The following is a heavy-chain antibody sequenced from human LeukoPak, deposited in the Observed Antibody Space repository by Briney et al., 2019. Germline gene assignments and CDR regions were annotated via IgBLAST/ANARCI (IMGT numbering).Heavy chain of an antibody. CDR3: AKDLSLYCGGDCYRNEFYFDY. Sequence: GGSLRLSCAASGFTVDSNYLSWVRQAPGKGLEWVSTISGSGGSTYYADSVKGRFTISRDKSKNTLYLQMNSLRAEDTAVYYCAKDLSLYCGGDCYRNEFYFDYWGQGTLVTVSS. CDR1: GFTVDSNY. V-gene: IGHV3-23*01. J-gene: IGHJ4*02. D-gene: IGHD2-21*02. CDR2: ISGSGGST.